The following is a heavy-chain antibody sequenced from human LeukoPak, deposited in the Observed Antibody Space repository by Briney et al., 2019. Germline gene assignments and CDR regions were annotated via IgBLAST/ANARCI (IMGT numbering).Heavy chain of an antibody. J-gene: IGHJ6*02. D-gene: IGHD5-18*01. CDR2: FDPEDGET. CDR1: GYTPTELS. Sequence: GASVKVSCKVSGYTPTELSMHWVRQAPGKGLEWMGGFDPEDGETIYAQKFQGRVTMTEDTSTDTAYMELSSLRSEDTAVYYCATDLGLIQRYYYGMDVWGQGTTVTVSS. CDR3: ATDLGLIQRYYYGMDV. V-gene: IGHV1-24*01.